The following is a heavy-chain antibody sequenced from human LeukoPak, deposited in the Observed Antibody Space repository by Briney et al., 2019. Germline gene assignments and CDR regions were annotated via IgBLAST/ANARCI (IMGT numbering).Heavy chain of an antibody. J-gene: IGHJ4*02. Sequence: GGSLRLSCAASGFTLSDYYMSWIRQAPGKGLEWVSYISSSGSTIYYADSVKGRFTISRDNAKNSLYLQMNSLRAEDTAVYYCARARNYDFWSGYYEYYFDYWGQGTLVTVSS. CDR1: GFTLSDYY. D-gene: IGHD3-3*01. CDR3: ARARNYDFWSGYYEYYFDY. V-gene: IGHV3-11*01. CDR2: ISSSGSTI.